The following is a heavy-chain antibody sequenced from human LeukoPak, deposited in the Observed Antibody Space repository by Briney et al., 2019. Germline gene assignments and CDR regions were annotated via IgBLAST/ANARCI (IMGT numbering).Heavy chain of an antibody. V-gene: IGHV3-7*01. CDR2: IKQDGSEK. CDR3: APRVVGSAPFDY. J-gene: IGHJ4*02. D-gene: IGHD2-15*01. Sequence: GGSLRLSCAASGFTFSSYEMSWVRQAPGKGLEWVANIKQDGSEKYYVDSVKGRFTISRDNAKNSLYLQMNSLRAEDTAVYYCAPRVVGSAPFDYWGQGTLVTVSS. CDR1: GFTFSSYE.